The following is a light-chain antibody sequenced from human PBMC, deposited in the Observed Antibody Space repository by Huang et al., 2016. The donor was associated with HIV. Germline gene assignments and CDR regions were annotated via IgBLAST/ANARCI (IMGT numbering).Light chain of an antibody. CDR1: QSVRNY. CDR2: DAA. CDR3: QQRSDWPRT. Sequence: ELVLTQSPATLSLSPGEKATLSCRASQSVRNYLAWYQNKAGQAPRLLIYDAANRATGIPARFSGSGSGTDFTLTISSLEPEDFAVYYCQQRSDWPRTFGQGTKVEIK. J-gene: IGKJ1*01. V-gene: IGKV3-11*01.